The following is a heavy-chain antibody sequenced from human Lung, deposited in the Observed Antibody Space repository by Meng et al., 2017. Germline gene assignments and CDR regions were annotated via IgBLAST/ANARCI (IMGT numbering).Heavy chain of an antibody. J-gene: IGHJ4*02. CDR2: INHSGST. D-gene: IGHD4-11*01. CDR1: GGAFSDYY. Sequence: RLQQWGAGMCKPSSTLPLTCVVSGGAFSDYYGGWIRQPPGKGLEWIGEINHSGSTNYNPSLESRATISVDTSQNNLSLKLSSVTAADSAVYYCARGPTTMAHDFDYWGQGTLVTVSS. CDR3: ARGPTTMAHDFDY. V-gene: IGHV4-34*02.